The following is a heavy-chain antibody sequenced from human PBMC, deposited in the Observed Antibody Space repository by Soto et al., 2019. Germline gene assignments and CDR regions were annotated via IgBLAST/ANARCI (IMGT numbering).Heavy chain of an antibody. D-gene: IGHD1-1*01. V-gene: IGHV3-23*01. Sequence: HPGGSLRLSCAASGFTFSSYAMSWVRQAPGKALEWVSAISGSDGSTYYADSVKGRFTISRDNSKKTLYLQMNSLRAEDTAVYYCGEDFATGTYNWFYPWGQGTLVTVSS. CDR1: GFTFSSYA. CDR2: ISGSDGST. CDR3: GEDFATGTYNWFYP. J-gene: IGHJ5*01.